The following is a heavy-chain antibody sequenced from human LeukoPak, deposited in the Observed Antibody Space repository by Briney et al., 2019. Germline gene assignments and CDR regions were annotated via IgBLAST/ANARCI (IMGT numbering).Heavy chain of an antibody. V-gene: IGHV3-7*01. CDR2: IKQDGSEK. D-gene: IGHD3-22*01. CDR3: ARKPPTYYYDGSGYYYVSSFDD. CDR1: GFTFSSYW. J-gene: IGHJ4*01. Sequence: PGGSLRLSCAAAGFTFSSYWMSWVRQAPGKGLEWVANIKQDGSEKYYVDPVKGRSTISRDNAKNSLYLQMNSLRAEDTAVYYCARKPPTYYYDGSGYYYVSSFDDWGQGTLVTVSS.